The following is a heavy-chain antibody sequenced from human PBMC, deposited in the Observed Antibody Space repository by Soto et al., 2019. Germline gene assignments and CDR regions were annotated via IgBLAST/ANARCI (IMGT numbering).Heavy chain of an antibody. D-gene: IGHD1-26*01. CDR1: GFTFNTHW. CDR3: ARGGAMGVDY. CDR2: IYFDGIRT. Sequence: EVQLVESGGGVVQPGGSLRLSCTASGFTFNTHWTHWVRQAPGKGLVWVSRIYFDGIRTNYVDSVKGRLTVSRDNAKNTVYLHVNTLRDEDTAVYYCARGGAMGVDYWGQGTLVTVSS. J-gene: IGHJ4*02. V-gene: IGHV3-74*01.